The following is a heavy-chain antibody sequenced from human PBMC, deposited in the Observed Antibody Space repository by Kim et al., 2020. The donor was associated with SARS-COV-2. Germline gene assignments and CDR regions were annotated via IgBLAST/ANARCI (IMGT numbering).Heavy chain of an antibody. CDR2: IYYSGST. Sequence: SETLSLTCTVSGGSISSYYWSWIRQPPGKGLEWIGYIYYSGSTNYNPSLKSRVTISVDTSKNQFSLKLSSVTAADTAVYYCARGNVVGVATIDLDYWGQGTLVTVSS. J-gene: IGHJ4*02. CDR3: ARGNVVGVATIDLDY. CDR1: GGSISSYY. V-gene: IGHV4-59*13. D-gene: IGHD5-12*01.